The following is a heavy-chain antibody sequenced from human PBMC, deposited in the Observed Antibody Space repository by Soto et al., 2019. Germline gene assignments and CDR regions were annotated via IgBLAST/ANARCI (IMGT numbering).Heavy chain of an antibody. V-gene: IGHV3-66*01. CDR1: GFSVSNNF. CDR3: ARDPGKNFI. J-gene: IGHJ3*02. CDR2: IYSGGNT. Sequence: EVQLVESGGGLVQPGGSLRLSCAVSGFSVSNNFLSWVRQAPGKGLGWVSLIYSGGNTYYADSVKGRFTISRDNSKNTVYLQMNSLRAEDTAVYYCARDPGKNFIWGQGTMVTVSS.